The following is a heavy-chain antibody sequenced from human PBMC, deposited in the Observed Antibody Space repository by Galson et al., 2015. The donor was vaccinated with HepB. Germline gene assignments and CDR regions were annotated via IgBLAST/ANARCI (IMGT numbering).Heavy chain of an antibody. CDR3: ARIEGSRDDFWALYYYYYMDV. J-gene: IGHJ6*03. V-gene: IGHV3-11*01. D-gene: IGHD3-3*01. CDR1: GFTFSDYY. CDR2: ISSSGSTI. Sequence: LRLSCAASGFTFSDYYMSWIRQAPGKGLEWVSYISSSGSTIYYADSVKGRFTISRDNAKNSLYLQMNSLRAEDTAVYYCARIEGSRDDFWALYYYYYMDVWGKGTTVTVSS.